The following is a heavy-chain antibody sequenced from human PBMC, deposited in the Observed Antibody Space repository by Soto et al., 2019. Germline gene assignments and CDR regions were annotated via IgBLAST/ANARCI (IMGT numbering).Heavy chain of an antibody. CDR2: IYYSGST. CDR1: GGSISSSSYY. J-gene: IGHJ4*02. CDR3: ARDSSGWNYYFDY. V-gene: IGHV4-39*02. D-gene: IGHD6-19*01. Sequence: QLQLQESGPGLVKPSETLSLTCTVSGGSISSSSYYWGWIRQPPGKGLEWIGSIYYSGSTYYNPSLMSRVTISVDTSKNQFSLKLSPVTATDTAVYYCARDSSGWNYYFDYWGQGTLVTVSS.